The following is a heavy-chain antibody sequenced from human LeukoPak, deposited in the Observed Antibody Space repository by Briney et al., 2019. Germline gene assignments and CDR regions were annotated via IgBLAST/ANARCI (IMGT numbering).Heavy chain of an antibody. CDR1: GFTFSDYW. J-gene: IGHJ4*02. Sequence: GGSLRLSCAASGFTFSDYWMSWVRQAPGKGLEWVANIKKDGSEKKYVDSVKGRFTISRDNAENLLYLQMNSLRAEDTAVYYCVRNLDFWGDSEDYWGQGTLVTVSS. CDR3: VRNLDFWGDSEDY. D-gene: IGHD3-3*01. V-gene: IGHV3-7*01. CDR2: IKKDGSEK.